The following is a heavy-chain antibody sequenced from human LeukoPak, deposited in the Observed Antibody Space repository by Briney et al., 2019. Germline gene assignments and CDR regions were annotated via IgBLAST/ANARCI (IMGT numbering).Heavy chain of an antibody. CDR3: AKDGNWGSHFDY. Sequence: GGSLRLSCAASGFTFSSYSMNWVRQAPGKGLEWVSAISGSGGSTYYADSVKGRFTISRDNSKNTLYLQMNSLRAEDTAVYYCAKDGNWGSHFDYWGQGTLVTVSS. V-gene: IGHV3-23*01. J-gene: IGHJ4*02. CDR2: ISGSGGST. D-gene: IGHD7-27*01. CDR1: GFTFSSYS.